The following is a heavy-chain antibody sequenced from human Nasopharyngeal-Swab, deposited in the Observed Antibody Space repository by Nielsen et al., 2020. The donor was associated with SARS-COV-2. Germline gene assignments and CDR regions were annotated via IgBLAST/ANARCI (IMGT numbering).Heavy chain of an antibody. CDR1: GYTFTSYD. Sequence: ASVKVSCKASGYTFTSYDINWVRQATGQGLEWMGWMNPNSGSTGYAQKFQGRVTMTRNTSISTAYMELSSLRSEDTAVYYCAREGYCSGGSHLLCFYYGMDVWGQGTTVTVSS. CDR2: MNPNSGST. CDR3: AREGYCSGGSHLLCFYYGMDV. V-gene: IGHV1-8*01. J-gene: IGHJ6*02. D-gene: IGHD2-15*01.